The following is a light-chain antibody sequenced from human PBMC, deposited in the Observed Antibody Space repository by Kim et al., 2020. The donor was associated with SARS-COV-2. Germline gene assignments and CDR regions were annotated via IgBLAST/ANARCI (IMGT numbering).Light chain of an antibody. CDR2: DVS. CDR1: GSDIGGYIY. J-gene: IGLJ1*01. CDR3: CSYTTSSTYV. V-gene: IGLV2-14*03. Sequence: GQSITSSCTGTGSDIGGYIYVSWYQRHPGKAPKLMIYDVSERPPGVSTRFSGSKSGNAASLTISGLQAEDEADYYCCSYTTSSTYVFGTGTKVTVL.